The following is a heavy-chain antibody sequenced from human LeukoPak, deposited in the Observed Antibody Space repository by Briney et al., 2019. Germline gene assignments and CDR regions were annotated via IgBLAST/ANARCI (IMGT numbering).Heavy chain of an antibody. CDR3: ARARTGSYYSPFEY. CDR1: GFTFSAYA. Sequence: GTSLRFSGTASGFTFSAYALHWVRQAPGKGLEWVAVISHDESNYYYAESVKGRFSISRDDSKNTLVLQMNSLTTEDAGVYYCARARTGSYYSPFEYWGPGTLVTVSS. J-gene: IGHJ1*01. D-gene: IGHD1-26*01. CDR2: ISHDESNY. V-gene: IGHV3-30*04.